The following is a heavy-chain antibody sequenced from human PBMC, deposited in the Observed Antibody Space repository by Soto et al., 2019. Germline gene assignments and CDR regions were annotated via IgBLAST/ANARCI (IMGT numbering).Heavy chain of an antibody. Sequence: QVQLVQSGAEVKKPGASVKVSCKASGYTFTSYGISWVRQAPGKGLEWMGWISAYNGNTNYAQKLQGRVTMTTDTSTSTAYMELRSLRSDDTAVYYCARGCCSGGSCYVCGSSSDYWGQGTLVTVSS. CDR1: GYTFTSYG. J-gene: IGHJ4*02. CDR3: ARGCCSGGSCYVCGSSSDY. D-gene: IGHD2-15*01. CDR2: ISAYNGNT. V-gene: IGHV1-18*01.